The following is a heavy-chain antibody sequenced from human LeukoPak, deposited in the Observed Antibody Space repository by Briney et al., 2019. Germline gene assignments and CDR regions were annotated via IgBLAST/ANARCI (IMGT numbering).Heavy chain of an antibody. V-gene: IGHV4-34*01. Sequence: SETLSLTCAVYGGSFSGYYWSWIRQPPGKGLEWIGEINHSGSTNYNPSLKSRVTISVDTSKNQFSLKLSSVTAADTAVYYCARGPGDFWSGYYYAFDIWGQGTMATVSS. CDR1: GGSFSGYY. J-gene: IGHJ3*02. CDR3: ARGPGDFWSGYYYAFDI. D-gene: IGHD3-3*01. CDR2: INHSGST.